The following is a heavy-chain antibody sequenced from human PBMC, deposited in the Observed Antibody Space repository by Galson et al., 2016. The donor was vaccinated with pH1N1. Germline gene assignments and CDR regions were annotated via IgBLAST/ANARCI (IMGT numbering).Heavy chain of an antibody. D-gene: IGHD6-19*01. J-gene: IGHJ4*02. CDR3: ARPAEQQWLVILPFGY. CDR1: GFAFSSYE. V-gene: IGHV3-48*03. CDR2: ISRSGSTI. Sequence: SLRLSCAASGFAFSSYEMNWVRHAPGKGLEWVSHISRSGSTIHYADSVKGRFTVSRDNAKNSLSLQMNSLRAEDTAVYYCARPAEQQWLVILPFGYWGQGILVTVSS.